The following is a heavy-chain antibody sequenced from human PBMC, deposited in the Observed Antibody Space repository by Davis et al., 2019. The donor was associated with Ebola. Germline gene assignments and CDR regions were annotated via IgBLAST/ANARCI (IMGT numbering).Heavy chain of an antibody. Sequence: SETLSLTCAVYGGSFSGYYWSWIRQPPGKGLEWIGYIYYSGSTNYNPSLKSRVTISVDTSKNQFSLKLSSVTAADTAVYYCARLAVAGLYGMDVWGQGTTVTVSS. CDR1: GGSFSGYY. J-gene: IGHJ6*02. V-gene: IGHV4-59*01. D-gene: IGHD6-19*01. CDR2: IYYSGST. CDR3: ARLAVAGLYGMDV.